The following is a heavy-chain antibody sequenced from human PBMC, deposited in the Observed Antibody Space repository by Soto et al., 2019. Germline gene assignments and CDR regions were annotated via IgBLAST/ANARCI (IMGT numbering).Heavy chain of an antibody. Sequence: GGSLRLSCAASGFTFGSYAMSWVRQAPGKGLEWVSAISGSGGSTYYADSVKGRFTISRDNSKNTLYLQMNSLRAEDTAVYYCAKARAQYYDFWSGYPVDYWGQGT. J-gene: IGHJ4*02. D-gene: IGHD3-3*01. V-gene: IGHV3-23*01. CDR2: ISGSGGST. CDR3: AKARAQYYDFWSGYPVDY. CDR1: GFTFGSYA.